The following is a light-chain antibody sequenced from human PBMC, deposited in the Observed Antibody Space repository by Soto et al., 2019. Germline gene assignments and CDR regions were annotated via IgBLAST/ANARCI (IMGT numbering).Light chain of an antibody. CDR1: QGLNTF. CDR3: QQASNYFT. J-gene: IGKJ3*01. Sequence: IQLTQSPSSLSASVGDRVTITCRASQGLNTFLAWYQQKPGKAPQLLIYAASTLQKGVPSRFSGSGSGTDFTLTISSLQPEDFATYSCQQASNYFTFGPGTKVDIK. CDR2: AAS. V-gene: IGKV1-9*01.